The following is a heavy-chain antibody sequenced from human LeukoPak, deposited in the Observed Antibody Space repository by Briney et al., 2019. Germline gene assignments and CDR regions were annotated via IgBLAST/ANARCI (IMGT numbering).Heavy chain of an antibody. Sequence: ASVKVSCKSFGYTFTSNYMHWVRQAPGQGPEWMGVISPSGTSTTYAQTFQGRVTLARDMSTSTDYLELSSLRSEDTAVYYCARDNSVRDEAWWFSPWGQGTLVTVSS. J-gene: IGHJ5*02. CDR1: GYTFTSNY. V-gene: IGHV1-46*01. CDR3: ARDNSVRDEAWWFSP. CDR2: ISPSGTST. D-gene: IGHD5-24*01.